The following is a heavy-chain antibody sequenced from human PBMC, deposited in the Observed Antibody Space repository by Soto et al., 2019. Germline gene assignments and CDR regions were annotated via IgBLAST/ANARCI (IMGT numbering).Heavy chain of an antibody. J-gene: IGHJ6*03. CDR1: SGSFSGYQ. D-gene: IGHD3-10*01. V-gene: IGHV4-34*01. CDR3: ARGLILWFGVLSRRWGYYYYVVV. Sequence: QVQLQQWGAGLLKPSETLSLTCAAYSGSFSGYQWSWIRQTPGKGLEWIGGIKASGNINYNPSLKSRVTILVDSPKKQVSLRLYSVTAADTAVYYCARGLILWFGVLSRRWGYYYYVVVWGKGTTVTVSS. CDR2: IKASGNI.